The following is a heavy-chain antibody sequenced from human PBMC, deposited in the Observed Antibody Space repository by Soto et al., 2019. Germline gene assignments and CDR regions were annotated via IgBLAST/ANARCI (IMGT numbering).Heavy chain of an antibody. J-gene: IGHJ4*02. V-gene: IGHV1-69*13. Sequence: AVKVSCKASGCTFSSYAISWVRQAPGQGLEWMGGIIPIFGTANYAQKFQGRVTITADESTSTAYMELSSLRSEDTAVYYCASTEVEMATSSRLESWGQGTLVTVSS. D-gene: IGHD5-12*01. CDR1: GCTFSSYA. CDR3: ASTEVEMATSSRLES. CDR2: IIPIFGTA.